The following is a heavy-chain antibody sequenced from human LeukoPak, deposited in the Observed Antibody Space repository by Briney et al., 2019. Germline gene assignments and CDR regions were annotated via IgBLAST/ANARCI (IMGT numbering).Heavy chain of an antibody. CDR2: INHSGST. CDR1: GGSFSGYY. Sequence: SETLPLTCAVYGGSFSGYYWSWIRQPPGKGLEWIGEINHSGSTNYNPSLKSRVTISVDTSKNQFSLKLSSVTAADTAVYYCARAEKYCSSTSCYPYYFDYWGQGTLVTVSS. J-gene: IGHJ4*02. CDR3: ARAEKYCSSTSCYPYYFDY. V-gene: IGHV4-34*01. D-gene: IGHD2-2*01.